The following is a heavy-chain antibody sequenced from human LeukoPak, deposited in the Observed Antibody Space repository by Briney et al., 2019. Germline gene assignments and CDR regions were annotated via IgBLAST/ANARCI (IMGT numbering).Heavy chain of an antibody. V-gene: IGHV4-4*09. J-gene: IGHJ4*02. CDR3: ASALYGAFYYFDY. CDR2: IFTSGST. CDR1: GRSISSYY. Sequence: PSDTLSLTCTVSGRSISSYYWRWLRQPPGKGLEGIGYIFTSGSTNYHPSLKSRVTISVDTSKNQFSLKLSSVTAADTAVYYCASALYGAFYYFDYWGQGTLVTVSS. D-gene: IGHD2-2*02.